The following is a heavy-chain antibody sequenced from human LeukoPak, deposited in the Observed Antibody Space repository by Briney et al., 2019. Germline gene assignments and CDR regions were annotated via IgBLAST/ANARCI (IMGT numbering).Heavy chain of an antibody. CDR3: VRVDQLWSPNFDY. Sequence: ASVKVSCKASGYTFISYTMNWVRQAPGQGLEWMGWINTNTGNPTYAQGFTGRFVFSLDTSVSTAYLQISSLKAEDTAVYYCVRVDQLWSPNFDYWGQGTLVTVSS. J-gene: IGHJ4*02. V-gene: IGHV7-4-1*02. CDR2: INTNTGNP. D-gene: IGHD5-18*01. CDR1: GYTFISYT.